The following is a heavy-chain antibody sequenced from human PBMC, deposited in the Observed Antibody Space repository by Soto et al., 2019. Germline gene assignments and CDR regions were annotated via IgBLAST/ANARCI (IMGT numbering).Heavy chain of an antibody. CDR2: ISGSGGST. V-gene: IGHV3-23*01. CDR3: AKRGGFSDAFDI. CDR1: GFTFSSYA. Sequence: HPGGSLRLSCAASGFTFSSYAMSWVRPAPGKGLEWVSAISGSGGSTYYADSVKGRFTISRDNSKNTLYLQMNSLRAEDTAVYYCAKRGGFSDAFDIWGQGTMVTVSS. D-gene: IGHD6-25*01. J-gene: IGHJ3*02.